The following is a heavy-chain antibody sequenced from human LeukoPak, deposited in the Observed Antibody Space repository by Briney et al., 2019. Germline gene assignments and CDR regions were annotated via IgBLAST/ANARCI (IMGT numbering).Heavy chain of an antibody. CDR1: GFTFSDYY. V-gene: IGHV3-11*01. Sequence: GGSLRLSCAASGFTFSDYYMSWIRQAPGKGLEWVSYISNSGSTMYYADSVRGRFTISRGNAKNSLYLQMISLRAEDTAVYYCARGARLDTPNECRLVYWGQGTLVTVSS. J-gene: IGHJ4*02. D-gene: IGHD1-1*01. CDR2: ISNSGSTM. CDR3: ARGARLDTPNECRLVY.